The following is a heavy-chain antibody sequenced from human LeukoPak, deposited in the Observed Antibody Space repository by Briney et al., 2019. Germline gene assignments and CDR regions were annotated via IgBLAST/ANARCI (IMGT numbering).Heavy chain of an antibody. V-gene: IGHV1-18*01. CDR3: ARGDYSSGWYWFDP. D-gene: IGHD6-19*01. Sequence: ASVKVSCKASGYTFTSYGISWVRQAPGQGLEWMGWISAYNGNTNYAQKLQGRVTMTTDTSASTAYMELRSLRSDDTAVYYCARGDYSSGWYWFDPWGQGTLVTVSS. J-gene: IGHJ5*02. CDR1: GYTFTSYG. CDR2: ISAYNGNT.